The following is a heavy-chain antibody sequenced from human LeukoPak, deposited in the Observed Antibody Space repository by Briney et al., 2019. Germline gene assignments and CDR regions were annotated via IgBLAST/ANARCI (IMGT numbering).Heavy chain of an antibody. CDR1: GYSFTSYG. Sequence: ASVKVSCKTSGYSFTSYGISWVRQAPGQGLEWMGWISGYNGNTNYAPNLQGRVTLTTDASTSTAYLDPRSLRSDDTAVYYCARALSDDFWSSYQDSWGQGTLVTVSS. J-gene: IGHJ4*02. D-gene: IGHD3-3*01. CDR2: ISGYNGNT. V-gene: IGHV1-18*01. CDR3: ARALSDDFWSSYQDS.